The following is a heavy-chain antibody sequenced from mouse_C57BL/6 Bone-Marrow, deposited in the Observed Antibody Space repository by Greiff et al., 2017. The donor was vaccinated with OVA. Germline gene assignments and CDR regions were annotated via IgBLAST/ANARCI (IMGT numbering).Heavy chain of an antibody. CDR2: ISDGGSYT. CDR1: GFTFSSYA. CDR3: ARDYDGYYGFAY. D-gene: IGHD2-3*01. J-gene: IGHJ3*01. V-gene: IGHV5-4*01. Sequence: EVQLVESGGGLVKPGGSLKLSCAASGFTFSSYAMSWVRQTPEKRLEWVATISDGGSYTYYPDNVKGRFTISRDNVKNNLYLQMSHLKSEDTAMYYCARDYDGYYGFAYWGQGTLVTVSA.